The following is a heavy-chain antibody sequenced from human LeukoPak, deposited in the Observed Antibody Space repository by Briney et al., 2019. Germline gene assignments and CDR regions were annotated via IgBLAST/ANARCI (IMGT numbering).Heavy chain of an antibody. J-gene: IGHJ4*02. V-gene: IGHV4-38-2*02. Sequence: SETLSLTCTVSGYSISSGYYWGWIRQPPGKGLEWIGSIYHSGSTYYNPSLKSRVTISVDTSKNQFSLKLSSVTAADTAVYYCARGGWLQATTFDYWGQGTLVTVSS. D-gene: IGHD5-24*01. CDR1: GYSISSGYY. CDR3: ARGGWLQATTFDY. CDR2: IYHSGST.